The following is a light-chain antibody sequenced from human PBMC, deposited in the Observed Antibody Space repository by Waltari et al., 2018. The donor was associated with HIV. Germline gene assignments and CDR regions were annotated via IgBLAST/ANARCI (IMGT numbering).Light chain of an antibody. CDR3: QSGDSSTTS. CDR1: ILSKQS. J-gene: IGLJ2*01. V-gene: IGLV3-25*03. CDR2: KDI. Sequence: SYELTQPPSVSVPPGQTARLTCSEDILSKQSPYWYQQKPGQAPVPIIYKDIERPSGIPERFSGSSSGTTVTLTISGVQAEDEDDYYCQSGDSSTTSVGGGTKLTVL.